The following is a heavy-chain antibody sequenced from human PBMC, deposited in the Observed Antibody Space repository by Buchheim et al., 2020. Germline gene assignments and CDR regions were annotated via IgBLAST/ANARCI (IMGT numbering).Heavy chain of an antibody. Sequence: QVQLVQSGAEVKKPGASVKVSCKASGYTFTGYYMHWVRQAPGQELEWMGWINPNSGGTNYAQKFQGRVTMTRDTSISTAYMELSRLRSDDTAVYYCARARGWSGYLYPKYSGYDFWGFDPWGQGTL. J-gene: IGHJ5*02. CDR2: INPNSGGT. V-gene: IGHV1-2*02. CDR1: GYTFTGYY. CDR3: ARARGWSGYLYPKYSGYDFWGFDP. D-gene: IGHD5-12*01.